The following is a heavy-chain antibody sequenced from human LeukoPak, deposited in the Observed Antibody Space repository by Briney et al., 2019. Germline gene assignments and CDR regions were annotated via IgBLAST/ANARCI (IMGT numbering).Heavy chain of an antibody. D-gene: IGHD2-2*01. Sequence: PGGSLRLSCAASGFTFSSYAMTWDRQAPGKGLEWVSAISASGGSTYYADSVTGRFTISRDNSKNTLYLQMNSLRAEDTAVYYCAIVSAFVVVPAAKIDPWGQGTLVTVSS. J-gene: IGHJ5*02. CDR2: ISASGGST. CDR3: AIVSAFVVVPAAKIDP. V-gene: IGHV3-23*01. CDR1: GFTFSSYA.